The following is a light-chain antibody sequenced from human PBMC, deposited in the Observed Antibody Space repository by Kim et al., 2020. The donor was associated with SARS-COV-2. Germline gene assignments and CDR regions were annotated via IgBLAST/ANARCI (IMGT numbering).Light chain of an antibody. J-gene: IGLJ3*02. V-gene: IGLV3-19*01. CDR3: NSRDSSGNHWV. Sequence: ALGQTVRSTCQGDSLRSYYASWYQQKPGQAPVLVIYGKNNRPSGIPDRFSGSSSGNTASLTITGAQAEDEADYYCNSRDSSGNHWVFGGGTKVTVL. CDR1: SLRSYY. CDR2: GKN.